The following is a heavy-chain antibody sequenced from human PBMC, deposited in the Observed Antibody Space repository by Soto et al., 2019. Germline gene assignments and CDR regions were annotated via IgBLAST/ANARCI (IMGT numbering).Heavy chain of an antibody. CDR3: AEGMRPEWYFDP. CDR2: ISGSGGST. V-gene: IGHV3-23*01. D-gene: IGHD6-25*01. J-gene: IGHJ2*01. Sequence: EVQLLESGGGLVQPGGSLRLSCAASGFTFSSYAMSWVRQAPGKGLEWVSAISGSGGSTYYADSVKGRFTISRDNSKNKLYLQMNSLRAEDTAVYFCAEGMRPEWYFDPLGRGTLVTVSS. CDR1: GFTFSSYA.